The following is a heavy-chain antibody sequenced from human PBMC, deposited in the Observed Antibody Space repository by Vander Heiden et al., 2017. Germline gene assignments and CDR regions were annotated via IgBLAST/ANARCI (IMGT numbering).Heavy chain of an antibody. J-gene: IGHJ5*02. CDR3: AAAAQDIVVVPAADNWFDP. Sequence: QMQLVQSGPEGKKPGTSVKVSCQPSGFIFPSSSVQWVRQVRGQRLEWIGWIVVGSGNTNYAQKFQESVTITRDMSTSTAYMELSSLRSEDTAVYYCAAAAQDIVVVPAADNWFDPWGQGTLVTVSS. V-gene: IGHV1-58*01. CDR2: IVVGSGNT. CDR1: GFIFPSSS. D-gene: IGHD2-2*01.